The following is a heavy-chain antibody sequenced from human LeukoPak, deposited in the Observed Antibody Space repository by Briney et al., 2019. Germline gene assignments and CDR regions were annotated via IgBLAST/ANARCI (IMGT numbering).Heavy chain of an antibody. CDR3: AAYTHWVAGDV. CDR2: VNQDGSEK. CDR1: GFTFSDSW. Sequence: GGSLRPSCAASGFTFSDSWMSWVRQAPGKGLEWVADVNQDGSEKDYVDSVKGRFTISRDNARNSLYLQMGSLRAEDTAVYYCAAYTHWVAGDVWGQGTTVTVSS. J-gene: IGHJ6*02. V-gene: IGHV3-7*01. D-gene: IGHD3-16*01.